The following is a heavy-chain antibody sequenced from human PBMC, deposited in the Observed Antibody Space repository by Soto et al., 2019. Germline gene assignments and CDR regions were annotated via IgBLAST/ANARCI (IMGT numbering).Heavy chain of an antibody. D-gene: IGHD1-26*01. CDR1: GDSVSSSSYY. CDR3: ATQEVGGSYVYTFDP. J-gene: IGHJ5*02. CDR2: IYYSGNT. V-gene: IGHV4-39*01. Sequence: SETLSLTCTVSGDSVSSSSYYWGWIRQPPGRGLEWIANIYYSGNTYYNPSLKSRVTISVDTSKNQFSLKLSSVTAADTAVYYCATQEVGGSYVYTFDPWGQGTLVTVSS.